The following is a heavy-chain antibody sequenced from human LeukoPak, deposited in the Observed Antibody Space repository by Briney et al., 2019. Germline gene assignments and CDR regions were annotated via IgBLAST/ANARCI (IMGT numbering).Heavy chain of an antibody. J-gene: IGHJ4*02. V-gene: IGHV4-39*07. CDR2: IYYSGST. Sequence: SETLSLTCTVSGGSISSSSYYWGWIRQPPGKGLEWFGSIYYSGSTYYNPSLKSRVTISVDTSKNQFSLKLSSVTAADTAVYYCARTIGAAAHSWGQGTLVTVSS. D-gene: IGHD6-13*01. CDR1: GGSISSSSYY. CDR3: ARTIGAAAHS.